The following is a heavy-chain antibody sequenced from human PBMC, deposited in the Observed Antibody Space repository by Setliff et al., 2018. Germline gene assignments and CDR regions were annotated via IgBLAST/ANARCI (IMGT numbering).Heavy chain of an antibody. CDR3: ARGGVSGSWLRHFDY. CDR1: GGTFSSYA. D-gene: IGHD2-15*01. V-gene: IGHV1-69*05. CDR2: IIPIFGTA. J-gene: IGHJ4*02. Sequence: SVKVSCKASGGTFSSYAISWVRQAPGQGLEWMGGIIPIFGTANYAQKFQGRVTITTDESTSTSYMELSSLRSEDTAVYYCARGGVSGSWLRHFDYRGQGTLVTVSS.